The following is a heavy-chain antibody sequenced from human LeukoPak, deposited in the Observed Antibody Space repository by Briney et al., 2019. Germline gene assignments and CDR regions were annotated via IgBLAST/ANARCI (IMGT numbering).Heavy chain of an antibody. CDR2: IYYSGST. CDR3: ARDSRDDLSGYRTNP. CDR1: GGSISSNSYY. Sequence: SETLSLTCTVSGGSISSNSYYWGWIRQPPGKGLEWIGSIYYSGSTYYNPSLKSRVTISVDTSKNQFSLKLTSVTAADTAVYYCARDSRDDLSGYRTNPWGQGTLVTVSS. J-gene: IGHJ5*02. D-gene: IGHD3-22*01. V-gene: IGHV4-39*07.